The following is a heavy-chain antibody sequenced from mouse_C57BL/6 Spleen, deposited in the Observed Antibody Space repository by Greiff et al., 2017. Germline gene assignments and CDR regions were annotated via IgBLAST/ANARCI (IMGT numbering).Heavy chain of an antibody. V-gene: IGHV1-55*01. CDR1: GYTFTSYW. Sequence: VQLQQPGAELVKPGASVKMSCKASGYTFTSYWITWVKQRPGQGLEWIGDIYPGSGNTNYNEKFKSKATLTVDTSSSTAYMQLSSLTSEDSAVYYCARSETYFDGWGQSTTLTVSS. J-gene: IGHJ2*01. CDR2: IYPGSGNT. CDR3: ARSETYFDG.